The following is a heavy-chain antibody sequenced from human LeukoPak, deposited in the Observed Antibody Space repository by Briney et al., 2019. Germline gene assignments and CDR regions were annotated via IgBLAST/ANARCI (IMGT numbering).Heavy chain of an antibody. V-gene: IGHV3-7*04. CDR2: IKQDGGNK. D-gene: IGHD6-13*01. CDR3: ARLRAYSSSWYAYYGMDV. CDR1: VFTYNHYH. J-gene: IGHJ6*02. Sequence: GGSQRLSCAAGVFTYNHYHMRWLRQAPGKGLEWVANIKQDGGNKYYVDSVKGRFTISRDNAKNSLYLQMDSLRAEDTAVYYCARLRAYSSSWYAYYGMDVWGQGATVTVSS.